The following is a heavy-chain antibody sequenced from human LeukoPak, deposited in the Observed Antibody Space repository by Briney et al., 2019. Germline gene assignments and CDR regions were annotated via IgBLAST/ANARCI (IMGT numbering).Heavy chain of an antibody. CDR2: IDPSDSYT. Sequence: PGESLRISCKGSGYSFTSYWISWVRQMPGKGLEWMGRIDPSDSYTNYSPSFQGHVTISADKSISTAHLQWSSLKASDTAMYYCARAGSGKKDNNWFDPWGQGTLVTVSS. CDR1: GYSFTSYW. D-gene: IGHD3-10*01. V-gene: IGHV5-10-1*01. CDR3: ARAGSGKKDNNWFDP. J-gene: IGHJ5*02.